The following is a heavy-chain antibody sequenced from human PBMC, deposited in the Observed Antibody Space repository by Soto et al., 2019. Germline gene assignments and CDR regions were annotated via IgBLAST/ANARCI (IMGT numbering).Heavy chain of an antibody. CDR3: ARGLSFVVVPNAIRWFAA. J-gene: IGHJ5*02. D-gene: IGHD2-2*01. Sequence: PSGTLSVTCALQVGSFSAHYWSWIGQPPGKGLEWIGEINDSGSTNYNPSLKSRVTISVDTSKNQFSLNLSSVTAADTALYYCARGLSFVVVPNAIRWFAAWGQGTMVTVSS. CDR2: INDSGST. V-gene: IGHV4-34*01. CDR1: VGSFSAHY.